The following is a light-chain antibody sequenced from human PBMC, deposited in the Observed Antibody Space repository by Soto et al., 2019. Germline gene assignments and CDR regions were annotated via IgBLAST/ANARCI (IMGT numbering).Light chain of an antibody. CDR1: QSIGSSY. V-gene: IGKV3-20*01. J-gene: IGKJ5*01. CDR3: QQYGSSPIT. CDR2: GAS. Sequence: EVVLTQSPGTLSLSPGERATLSCRASQSIGSSYLAWYQQKPGQAPRLLIYGASSRATGIPDRLSGGGSGTDFSLTISRLDPEDFAVYYCQQYGSSPITFGQGTRLEI.